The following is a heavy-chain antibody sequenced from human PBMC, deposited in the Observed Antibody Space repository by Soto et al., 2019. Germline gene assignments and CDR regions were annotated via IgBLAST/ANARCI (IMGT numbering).Heavy chain of an antibody. CDR1: GFTFSSYG. J-gene: IGHJ6*02. CDR3: ARGSSGWYYYYGMDV. V-gene: IGHV3-33*01. Sequence: QVQLVESGGGVVQPGRSLRLSCAASGFTFSSYGMHWVRQAPGKGLEWVAVIWYDGSNKYYADSMKGRFTISRDNSKNTLYLQMNSLRAEDTAVYYCARGSSGWYYYYGMDVWGQGTTVTVSS. D-gene: IGHD6-19*01. CDR2: IWYDGSNK.